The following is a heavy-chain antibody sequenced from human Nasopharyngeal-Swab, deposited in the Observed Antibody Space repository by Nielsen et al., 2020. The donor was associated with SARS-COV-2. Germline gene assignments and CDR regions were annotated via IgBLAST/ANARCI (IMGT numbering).Heavy chain of an antibody. CDR1: GYTFTAYY. CDR3: ARDSLGEGIYCSGETCYSDAFEI. D-gene: IGHD2-15*01. J-gene: IGHJ3*02. V-gene: IGHV1-46*01. Sequence: ASVKVSCKASGYTFTAYYMHWVRQAPGQGLEWVGLINPSSGYTNSAQKFQGRVTMTRDTSTSTVYVEMRSLRSEDTALYYCARDSLGEGIYCSGETCYSDAFEIWGRGTMVTVSS. CDR2: INPSSGYT.